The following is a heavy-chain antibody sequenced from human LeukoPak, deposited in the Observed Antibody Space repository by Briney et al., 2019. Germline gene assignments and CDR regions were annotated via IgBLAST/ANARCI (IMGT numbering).Heavy chain of an antibody. CDR1: GYTFTGYY. CDR3: ARGTKRWLSIAARHHWFDP. D-gene: IGHD6-6*01. V-gene: IGHV1-2*02. J-gene: IGHJ5*02. CDR2: INPNSGGT. Sequence: GASVKVSCKASGYTFTGYYMHWVRRAPGQGLEWMGWINPNSGGTNYAQKFQGRVTMTRDTSISTAYMELSRLRSDDTAVYYCARGTKRWLSIAARHHWFDPWGQGTLVTVSS.